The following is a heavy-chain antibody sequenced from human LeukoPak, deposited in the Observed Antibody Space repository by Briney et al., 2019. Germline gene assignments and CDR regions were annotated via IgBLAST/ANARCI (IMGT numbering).Heavy chain of an antibody. J-gene: IGHJ4*02. D-gene: IGHD2-21*01. CDR3: ARERGLGVISPYIDY. CDR1: GGSISSSTYS. Sequence: PSETLSLTCTVSGGSISSSTYSWTWIRQPPVKGLEWIGNINYSGSTHYNPSLKSRVTISVDTSKNQFSLKLSSVTAADTAVYSXARERGLGVISPYIDYWGQGTQVTVSS. V-gene: IGHV4-39*02. CDR2: INYSGST.